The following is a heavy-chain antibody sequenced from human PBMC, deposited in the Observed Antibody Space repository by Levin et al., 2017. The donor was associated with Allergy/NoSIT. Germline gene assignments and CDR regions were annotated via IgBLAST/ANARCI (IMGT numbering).Heavy chain of an antibody. D-gene: IGHD1-1*01. CDR3: AKKQGGTSGFSFDV. J-gene: IGHJ3*01. CDR2: ITGGGFNT. CDR1: GFTFSDYA. V-gene: IGHV3-23*01. Sequence: GGSLRLSCAASGFTFSDYAMTWVRQAPGKGLEWVSVITGGGFNTYYGDSVKGRFTVFRDNSKNTLYLELNSLRAEDTAVYYCAKKQGGTSGFSFDVWGQGTMVTVSS.